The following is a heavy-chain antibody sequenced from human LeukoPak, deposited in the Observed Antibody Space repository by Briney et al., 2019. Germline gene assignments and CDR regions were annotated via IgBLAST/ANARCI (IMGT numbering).Heavy chain of an antibody. V-gene: IGHV4-4*07. CDR1: GASISSYD. CDR3: AREPTQPSRWFDP. Sequence: SETLSLTCTVSGASISSYDWSWIRPPAGKGLEWIGRIYTSGSTNYNPSLKSRVTMSIDTSKNQFSLNLTSVTAADTAVYYCAREPTQPSRWFDPWGQGTLVTVSS. J-gene: IGHJ5*02. D-gene: IGHD6-13*01. CDR2: IYTSGST.